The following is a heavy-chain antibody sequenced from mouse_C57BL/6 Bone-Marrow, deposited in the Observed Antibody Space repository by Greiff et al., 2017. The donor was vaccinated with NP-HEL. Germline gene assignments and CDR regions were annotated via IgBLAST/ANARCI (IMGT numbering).Heavy chain of an antibody. J-gene: IGHJ2*01. CDR3: AREANWDAYFDY. Sequence: QVQLQQPGAELVKPGASVKMSCKASGYTFTSYWLTWVKQRPGQGLEWIGDIYPGSGSTNYNEKFKSKATLTVDTSSSTAYMQLSSLTSEDSAVYYCAREANWDAYFDYWGQGTTLTVSS. CDR2: IYPGSGST. D-gene: IGHD4-1*01. V-gene: IGHV1-55*01. CDR1: GYTFTSYW.